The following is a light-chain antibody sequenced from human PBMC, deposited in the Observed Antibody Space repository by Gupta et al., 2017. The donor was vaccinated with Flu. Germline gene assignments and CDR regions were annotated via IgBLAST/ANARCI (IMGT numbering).Light chain of an antibody. CDR3: AAWDDSLNVL. CDR2: SNY. Sequence: QPVLTQPPSASGTPGQRVTHPCSGGSSNIGRNTVNWYQQLPGTAPKLLIYSNYLRPSGVPDRFSGSKSGTSASLAISGIQSEDEADYYCAAWDDSLNVLFGGGTKLTVL. V-gene: IGLV1-44*01. CDR1: SSNIGRNT. J-gene: IGLJ3*02.